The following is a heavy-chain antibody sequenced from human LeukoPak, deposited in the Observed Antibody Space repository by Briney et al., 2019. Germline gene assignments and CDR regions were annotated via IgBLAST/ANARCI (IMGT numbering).Heavy chain of an antibody. CDR3: VREARGYHYTYFDY. CDR1: GFTLGSHD. D-gene: IGHD5-18*01. Sequence: GGSLRLSCTASGFTLGSHDMHWVRQTTGAGLQWVAAIASGFQTFYAGSVKGRFTVSREDAKKSLYLQMNSLRAGDTAVYYCVREARGYHYTYFDYWGQGTLVTVSS. V-gene: IGHV3-13*01. CDR2: IASGFQT. J-gene: IGHJ4*02.